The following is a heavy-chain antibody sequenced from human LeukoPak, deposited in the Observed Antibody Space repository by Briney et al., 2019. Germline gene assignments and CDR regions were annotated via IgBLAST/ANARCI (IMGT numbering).Heavy chain of an antibody. Sequence: GGSLRLSCAASGFSVSSTYMNWVRQAPGKGLEWVSIIYRDGSTYYADYVRGRFTISRDNSKNTLYLQMNSLRVEDTAVYYCASGRAARPGYFDYWGQGTLVTVSS. CDR2: IYRDGST. V-gene: IGHV3-66*01. CDR3: ASGRAARPGYFDY. J-gene: IGHJ4*02. CDR1: GFSVSSTY. D-gene: IGHD6-6*01.